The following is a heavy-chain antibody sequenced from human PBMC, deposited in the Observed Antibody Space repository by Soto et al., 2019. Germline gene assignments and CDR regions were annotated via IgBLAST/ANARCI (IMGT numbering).Heavy chain of an antibody. CDR1: GFAFSDYA. CDR2: VRGSASIT. Sequence: EVQLLESGGGLVQPGGSLRLSCAASGFAFSDYAMNWVRQAPGKGLEWISSVRGSASITYYADSVKGRFTISRDNSKDTLFLQMNSRRAEDTAIYYCAKDRDYFDYWGQGTLVTVSS. J-gene: IGHJ4*02. V-gene: IGHV3-23*01. CDR3: AKDRDYFDY.